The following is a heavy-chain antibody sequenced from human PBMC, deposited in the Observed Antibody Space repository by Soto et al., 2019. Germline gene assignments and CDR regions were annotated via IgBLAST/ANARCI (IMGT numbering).Heavy chain of an antibody. D-gene: IGHD2-2*01. CDR2: ISPIFGTA. CDR3: ASYCSSTSCYYRPDYYYYGMDV. J-gene: IGHJ6*02. CDR1: GGTFSSYA. Sequence: QVQLVQSGAEVKKPGSSVKVSCKASGGTFSSYAISWVRQAPGQGLEWMGGISPIFGTANYAQKFQGRVTITADESTSTAYMELSSLRSEDTAVYYCASYCSSTSCYYRPDYYYYGMDVWGQGTTVTVSS. V-gene: IGHV1-69*01.